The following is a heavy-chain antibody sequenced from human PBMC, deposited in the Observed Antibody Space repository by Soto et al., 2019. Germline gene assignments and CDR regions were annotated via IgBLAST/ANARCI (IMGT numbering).Heavy chain of an antibody. CDR2: IYSGGYT. V-gene: IGHV3-53*01. J-gene: IGHJ4*02. D-gene: IGHD3-16*01. Sequence: EVQLVESGGGLIQPGGSLRLSCAVSGFTVSNNYMSWVRQAPGKGLEGVSVIYSGGYTAYGDSVKGRFTISRDNSKNTQYLKMNRLSPADRAVYYWATRGGGGGYWGQGTLVTVSS. CDR3: ATRGGGGGY. CDR1: GFTVSNNY.